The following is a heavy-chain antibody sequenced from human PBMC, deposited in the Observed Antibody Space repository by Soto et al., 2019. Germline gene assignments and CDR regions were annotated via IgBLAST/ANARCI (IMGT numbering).Heavy chain of an antibody. J-gene: IGHJ6*03. CDR3: ARAQVEEGWVGSIMDV. D-gene: IGHD6-19*01. V-gene: IGHV3-13*01. CDR2: IGTAGDT. CDR1: GFTFSSYD. Sequence: GGSLRLSCAASGFTFSSYDMHWVRQATGKGLEWVSAIGTAGDTYYPGSVKGRFTISRENAKNSLYLQMNSLRAGDTAVYYCARAQVEEGWVGSIMDVWGKGTTVTVSS.